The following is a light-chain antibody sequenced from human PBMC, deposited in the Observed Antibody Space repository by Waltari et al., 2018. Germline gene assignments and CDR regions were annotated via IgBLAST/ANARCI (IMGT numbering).Light chain of an antibody. V-gene: IGKV1-27*01. J-gene: IGKJ1*01. Sequence: DIQMTQSPSSLSASVGDRVTITCRASQGTGNFLAWFHQKPGEVSKLLIYAISTLQSGVPSRLSVRGSATDFTLTISSLQPGDVGTYYCHTYNSAPWTFGPGTKVELK. CDR3: HTYNSAPWT. CDR2: AIS. CDR1: QGTGNF.